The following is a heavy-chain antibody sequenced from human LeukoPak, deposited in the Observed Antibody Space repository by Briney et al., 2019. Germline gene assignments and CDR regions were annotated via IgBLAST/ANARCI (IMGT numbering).Heavy chain of an antibody. Sequence: ASVKVSCKASGYTFTGYYLHWVRQAPGQGLEWMGWINPNSGGTSYAQKFQGRVTVTRDTSISTAYMELSRLRSDDTAVDYCARDLKQDYWGQGTLVTVSS. CDR2: INPNSGGT. CDR3: ARDLKQDY. CDR1: GYTFTGYY. V-gene: IGHV1-2*02. J-gene: IGHJ4*02.